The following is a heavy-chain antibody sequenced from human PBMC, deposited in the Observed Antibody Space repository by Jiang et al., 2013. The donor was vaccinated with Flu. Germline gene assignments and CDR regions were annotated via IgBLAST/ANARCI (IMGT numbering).Heavy chain of an antibody. CDR2: SITVGTT. CDR1: GYSIASGLY. J-gene: IGHJ3*02. V-gene: IGHV4-38-2*01. CDR3: ARTLPTSVVTPDAFDI. Sequence: LLKPSETLSLTCSVSGYSIASGLYWGWVRQPPGRGWSGLGVSITVGTTYDNPSLKSRISISVDTSKNQFSLRLSSVTAADTAVYYCARTLPTSVVTPDAFDIWGQGTMVTISS. D-gene: IGHD4-23*01.